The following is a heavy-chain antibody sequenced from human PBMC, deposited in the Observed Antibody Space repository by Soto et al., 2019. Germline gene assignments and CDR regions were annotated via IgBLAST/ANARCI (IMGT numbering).Heavy chain of an antibody. CDR1: RFTFSNYA. Sequence: PGVTLRLSCAASRFTFSNYAITWVRQAQGKGLDCVSRISGSGGGTYYADSVKGRFTISRDNSENTLYLYLNSLRVEDTAIYYCARIPHRYDALTGPGYWGQGALVTVSS. CDR2: ISGSGGGT. J-gene: IGHJ4*02. CDR3: ARIPHRYDALTGPGY. V-gene: IGHV3-23*01. D-gene: IGHD3-9*01.